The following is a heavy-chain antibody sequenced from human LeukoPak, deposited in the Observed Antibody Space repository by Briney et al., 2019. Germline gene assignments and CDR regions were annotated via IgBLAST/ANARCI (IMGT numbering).Heavy chain of an antibody. D-gene: IGHD3-22*01. CDR1: GYTFTSYG. J-gene: IGHJ4*02. CDR3: ARDLGEGSYDSSGPWIFFDY. V-gene: IGHV1-18*01. Sequence: GASVKVSCKASGYTFTSYGISWVRQAPGQGLEWMGWISAYNGNTNYAQKLQGRVTMTTDTSTSTAYMELRSLRSDDTAVYYCARDLGEGSYDSSGPWIFFDYWGQGTLVTVSS. CDR2: ISAYNGNT.